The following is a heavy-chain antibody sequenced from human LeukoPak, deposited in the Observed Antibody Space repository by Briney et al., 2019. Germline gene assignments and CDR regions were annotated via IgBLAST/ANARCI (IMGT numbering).Heavy chain of an antibody. CDR3: AKENSVGGTNYFDY. V-gene: IGHV3-23*01. D-gene: IGHD1-26*01. CDR1: GFTFSSFP. Sequence: QPGGSLRLSCAASGFTFSSFPMSWVRQAPGKGLEWVSAITGGGDNIYYADSVKGRFTISRDNSKNTLYLQMNTLRAEDGAVYYCAKENSVGGTNYFDYWGQGTLVTVAS. CDR2: ITGGGDNI. J-gene: IGHJ4*02.